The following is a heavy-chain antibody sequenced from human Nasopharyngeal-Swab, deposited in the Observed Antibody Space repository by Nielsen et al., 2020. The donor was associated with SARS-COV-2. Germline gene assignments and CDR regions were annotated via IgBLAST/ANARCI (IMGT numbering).Heavy chain of an antibody. D-gene: IGHD3-9*01. V-gene: IGHV3-43*01. CDR3: ARSLTPYSYFDY. CDR2: ITWDGDKT. Sequence: GESLKISCAASGFTFDDYTMHWVRQPPGKGLEWVSLITWDGDKTYYADSVKGRFTISRDNSKNSLYLQMNRLRTEDTALYYCARSLTPYSYFDYWGQGTLVTVSS. CDR1: GFTFDDYT. J-gene: IGHJ4*02.